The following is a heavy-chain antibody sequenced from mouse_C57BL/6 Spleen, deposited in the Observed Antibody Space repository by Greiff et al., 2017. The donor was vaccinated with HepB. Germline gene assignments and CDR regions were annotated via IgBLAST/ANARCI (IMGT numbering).Heavy chain of an antibody. Sequence: VKQSCKASGYTFTDYYINWVKQRPGQGLEWIARIYPGSGNTYYNEKFKGKATLTAEKSSSTAYMQLSSLTSEDSAVYFCARHSSGYLYYFDYWGQGTTLTVSS. CDR3: ARHSSGYLYYFDY. D-gene: IGHD3-2*02. CDR2: IYPGSGNT. V-gene: IGHV1-76*01. J-gene: IGHJ2*01. CDR1: GYTFTDYY.